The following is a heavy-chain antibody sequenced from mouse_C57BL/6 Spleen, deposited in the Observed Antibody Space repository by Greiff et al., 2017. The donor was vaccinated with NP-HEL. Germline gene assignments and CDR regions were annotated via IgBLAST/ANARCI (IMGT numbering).Heavy chain of an antibody. CDR3: ASRGDRYFDV. D-gene: IGHD3-3*01. CDR2: IHPNSGST. Sequence: QVQLQQSGAELVKPGASVKLSCKASGYTFTSYWMHWVKQRPGQGLEWIGMIHPNSGSTNYNEKFKSKATLTVDKSSSTAYMQLSSLTSEDSAFYYCASRGDRYFDVWGTGTTVTVSS. CDR1: GYTFTSYW. V-gene: IGHV1-64*01. J-gene: IGHJ1*03.